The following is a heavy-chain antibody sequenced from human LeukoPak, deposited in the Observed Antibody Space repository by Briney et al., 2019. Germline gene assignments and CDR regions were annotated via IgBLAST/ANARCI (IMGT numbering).Heavy chain of an antibody. CDR1: GFTFSNSG. CDR3: AKPHYGDYPHYFDY. V-gene: IGHV3-30*18. D-gene: IGHD4-17*01. J-gene: IGHJ4*02. CDR2: ISYDGSNK. Sequence: PGRSLRLSCAASGFTFSNSGMHWVRQAPGKGLEWVAVISYDGSNKYYADSVKGRFTISRDNSKNTLYLQMNSLRAEDTAVYYCAKPHYGDYPHYFDYWGQGTLVTVSS.